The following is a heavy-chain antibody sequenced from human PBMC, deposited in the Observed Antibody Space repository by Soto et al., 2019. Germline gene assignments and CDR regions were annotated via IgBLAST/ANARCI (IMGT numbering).Heavy chain of an antibody. CDR2: IYPGDSDT. CDR3: ARQTPYYDSSGYYFSLWDY. D-gene: IGHD3-22*01. V-gene: IGHV5-51*01. CDR1: GYSFTSYW. Sequence: GESLKISCKGSGYSFTSYWIGWVRQMPGKGLEWMGIIYPGDSDTRYSPSFQGQVTISADKSISTAYLQWTSLKASDTAMYYCARQTPYYDSSGYYFSLWDYWGQGTLGTVSS. J-gene: IGHJ4*02.